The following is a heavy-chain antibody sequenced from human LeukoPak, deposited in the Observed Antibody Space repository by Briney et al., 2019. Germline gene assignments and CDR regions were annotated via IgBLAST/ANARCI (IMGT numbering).Heavy chain of an antibody. CDR2: IYSGGST. J-gene: IGHJ3*01. D-gene: IGHD1-26*01. CDR1: RFTVSSNY. V-gene: IGHV3-66*01. Sequence: GGSLRLSCAASRFTVSSNYMSWVRQAPGKGLEWVSVIYSGGSTYYADSVKGRFTISRDNSKNTLYLQMNSLRAEDTAVYYCARDWQWELLTGAFNVWGPGTMVTVS. CDR3: ARDWQWELLTGAFNV.